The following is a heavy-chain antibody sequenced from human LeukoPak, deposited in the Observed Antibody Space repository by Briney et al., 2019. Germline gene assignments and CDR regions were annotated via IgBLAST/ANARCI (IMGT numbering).Heavy chain of an antibody. CDR1: GITFSSYD. V-gene: IGHV3-23*01. Sequence: GGSLRLSCKASGITFSSYDMRWVRQAPGKGLEWISPISGRGKTDYADSVKGRFTISRDNSKNTLYLQLSSLRAEDTAMYYCAELPTFFGVADPFNIWGQGTFVTVSS. CDR2: ISGRGKT. CDR3: AELPTFFGVADPFNI. J-gene: IGHJ3*02. D-gene: IGHD3-3*01.